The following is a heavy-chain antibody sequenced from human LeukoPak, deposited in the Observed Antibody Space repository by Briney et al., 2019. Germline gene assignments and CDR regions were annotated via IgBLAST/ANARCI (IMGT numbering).Heavy chain of an antibody. V-gene: IGHV5-10-1*01. Sequence: GEPLKISCKGSGYSFTSYWISWVRQMPGKGLEWMGKIDPSDSYTNYSPSFQGHVTISADKSISTAYLQWSSLKASDTAMYFCARRGQHLDPAGMDVWGQGTTVTVSS. CDR2: IDPSDSYT. CDR1: GYSFTSYW. CDR3: ARRGQHLDPAGMDV. D-gene: IGHD6-13*01. J-gene: IGHJ6*02.